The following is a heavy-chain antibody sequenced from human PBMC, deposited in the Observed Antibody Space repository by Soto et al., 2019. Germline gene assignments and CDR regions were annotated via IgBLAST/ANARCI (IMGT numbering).Heavy chain of an antibody. D-gene: IGHD3-10*01. CDR3: AREVPPPLSLGSGVYYYGMEA. J-gene: IGHJ6*02. CDR1: GFTVNSNY. V-gene: IGHV3-53*01. CDR2: LYSGGST. Sequence: PGGSLRLSCAASGFTVNSNYMRWVRQAPGKGLEWVSVLYSGGSTYYADSVKGRFTISRDSSRNTLFLQMNRLRAEDTAVYYCAREVPPPLSLGSGVYYYGMEAWGQGTTVTVSS.